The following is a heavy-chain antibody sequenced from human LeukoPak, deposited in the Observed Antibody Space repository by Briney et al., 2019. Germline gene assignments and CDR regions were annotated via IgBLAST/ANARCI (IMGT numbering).Heavy chain of an antibody. CDR2: IIPILGIA. CDR1: GGTFSSYA. CDR3: ARAAAVAQYYFDY. D-gene: IGHD6-19*01. Sequence: SVKVSCKASGGTFSSYAISWVRQAPGQGLEWMGRIIPILGIANYAQKFQGRVTITADKSTSTAYMELSSLRSEDTAVYYCARAAAVAQYYFDYWGQGTLVTVSS. V-gene: IGHV1-69*04. J-gene: IGHJ4*02.